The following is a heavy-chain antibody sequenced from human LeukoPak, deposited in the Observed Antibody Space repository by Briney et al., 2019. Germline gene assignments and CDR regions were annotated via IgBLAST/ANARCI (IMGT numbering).Heavy chain of an antibody. D-gene: IGHD1-26*01. V-gene: IGHV3-30*18. Sequence: GGSLRLSCAASGFTFSSYGMHWVRQAPGKGLEWVAVISYDGSNKYYADSVKGRFTISRDNSKNTLYLQMNSLRAEDTAVYYCAKGRIVGAAKDAFDIWGQGTMVTVSS. CDR3: AKGRIVGAAKDAFDI. CDR2: ISYDGSNK. J-gene: IGHJ3*02. CDR1: GFTFSSYG.